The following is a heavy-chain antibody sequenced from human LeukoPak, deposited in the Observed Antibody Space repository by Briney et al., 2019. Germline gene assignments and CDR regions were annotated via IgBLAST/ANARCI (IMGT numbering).Heavy chain of an antibody. V-gene: IGHV3-30*04. D-gene: IGHD6-13*01. CDR3: VKDLSSNWYSFDY. CDR2: ISYDGSNK. Sequence: SLRLSCAASGLTFSSYAMHWVRQAQGKGLERVAVISYDGSNKYYADSVRGRFTISRDNSKNTLYLEMNSLRDDDTAFYYCVKDLSSNWYSFDYWGQGTLVTVSS. J-gene: IGHJ4*02. CDR1: GLTFSSYA.